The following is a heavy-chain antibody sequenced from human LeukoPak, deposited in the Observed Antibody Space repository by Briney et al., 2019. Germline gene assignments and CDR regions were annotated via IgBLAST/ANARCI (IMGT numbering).Heavy chain of an antibody. D-gene: IGHD5-18*01. Sequence: GESLKISCKGSGYSFSSYRIAWVRQMPGKGLEWMGIIYPGDSDTRYSPSFQGQVSISADKSITTAYLQWSSLKASDTGMYYCARAGVGYSYGFDYWGQGTLVTVSS. J-gene: IGHJ4*02. CDR3: ARAGVGYSYGFDY. V-gene: IGHV5-51*01. CDR2: IYPGDSDT. CDR1: GYSFSSYR.